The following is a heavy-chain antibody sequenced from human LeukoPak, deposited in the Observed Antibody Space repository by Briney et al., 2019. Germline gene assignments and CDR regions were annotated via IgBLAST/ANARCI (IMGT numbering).Heavy chain of an antibody. CDR3: ARDRGYCDSGGYDPCYFDN. J-gene: IGHJ4*02. Sequence: SGGSLRLSCAASGFTFSDYYMNWVRQAPGKGLEWVSYISSSGSSIKYADSVRGRFTISRDNAKNSLYLQMNSLRAEDTAVYYCARDRGYCDSGGYDPCYFDNWGQGTLVTVSS. V-gene: IGHV3-11*01. CDR2: ISSSGSSI. D-gene: IGHD3-22*01. CDR1: GFTFSDYY.